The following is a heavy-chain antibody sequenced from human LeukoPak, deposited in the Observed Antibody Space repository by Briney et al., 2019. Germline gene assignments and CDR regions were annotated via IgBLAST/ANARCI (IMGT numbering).Heavy chain of an antibody. Sequence: SVKVSCKASGGTFSSYAISWVRQAPGQGLELMGRIIPIFGTANYAQKFQGRVTITTDESTSTAYMELSSLRSEDTAVYYCASSSITVFGVVIYGGFDYWGQGTLFTVSS. CDR1: GGTFSSYA. D-gene: IGHD3-3*01. CDR3: ASSSITVFGVVIYGGFDY. CDR2: IIPIFGTA. J-gene: IGHJ4*02. V-gene: IGHV1-69*05.